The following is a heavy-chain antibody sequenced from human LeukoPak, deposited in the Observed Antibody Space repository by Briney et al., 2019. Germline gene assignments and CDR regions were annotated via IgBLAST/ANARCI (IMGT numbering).Heavy chain of an antibody. J-gene: IGHJ4*02. CDR1: GGSISSGGYS. Sequence: SQTLSLTCAVSGGSISSGGYSWSWIRQPPGTGLEWIGYIYHSGSTYYNPSLKSRVTISVDRSKNQFSLKLSSVTAADTAVYYYASLLKWHCSGGSCSPHLNYFDYWGQGTLVTVSS. CDR2: IYHSGST. D-gene: IGHD2-15*01. V-gene: IGHV4-30-2*01. CDR3: ASLLKWHCSGGSCSPHLNYFDY.